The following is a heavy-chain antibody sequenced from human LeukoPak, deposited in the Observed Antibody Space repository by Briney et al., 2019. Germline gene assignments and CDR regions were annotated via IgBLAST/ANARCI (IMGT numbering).Heavy chain of an antibody. V-gene: IGHV1-2*02. J-gene: IGHJ6*02. CDR3: ARQSDYSSSYYYYYGMDV. Sequence: ASVKVSCKASGYTFTDYYMHWVRQAPGQGLEWMGWINPNSGVTNYAQKFQGRVTMTRDTSISTAYLDLTWLRSDDMAVYYCARQSDYSSSYYYYYGMDVWGQGSTVTVSS. CDR1: GYTFTDYY. D-gene: IGHD6-6*01. CDR2: INPNSGVT.